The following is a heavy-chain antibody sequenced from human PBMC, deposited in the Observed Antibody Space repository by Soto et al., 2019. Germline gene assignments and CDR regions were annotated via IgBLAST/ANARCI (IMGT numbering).Heavy chain of an antibody. CDR1: GGSISSYY. V-gene: IGHV4-59*08. CDR3: ARLLGARGDWFDP. D-gene: IGHD3-10*01. J-gene: IGHJ5*02. CDR2: IYYSGST. Sequence: QVQLQESGPGLVKPSETLSLTCTVSGGSISSYYWSWIRQPPGKGLEWIGYIYYSGSTNYNPSLNSRVTITVDTSKNHFSLKLSSVTAADTAVYYCARLLGARGDWFDPWGQGTLVTVSS.